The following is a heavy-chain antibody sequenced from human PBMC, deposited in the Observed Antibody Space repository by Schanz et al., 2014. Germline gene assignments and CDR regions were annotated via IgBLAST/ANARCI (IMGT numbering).Heavy chain of an antibody. D-gene: IGHD5-18*01. CDR3: AKDAENTAMITDYFDY. V-gene: IGHV3-23*01. J-gene: IGHJ4*02. CDR2: ISSGGNP. CDR1: GFTLSNYA. Sequence: DVHLLESGGGLVQPGGSLRLSCAASGFTLSNYAMSWVRQAPGKGLVWVSSISSGGNPYYANSVRGRFTISRDNSKTTVYLQMNSLRAEDTAVYYCAKDAENTAMITDYFDYWGQGTLVTVSS.